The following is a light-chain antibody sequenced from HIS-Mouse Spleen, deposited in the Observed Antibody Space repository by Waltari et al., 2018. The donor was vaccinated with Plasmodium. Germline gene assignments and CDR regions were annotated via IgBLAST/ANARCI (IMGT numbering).Light chain of an antibody. J-gene: IGLJ3*02. V-gene: IGLV3-10*01. CDR1: ALPKKY. CDR2: EDS. CDR3: YSTDSSGNHRV. Sequence: SYELTQPPSVSVSPGQTARITCPGDALPKKYASWYQQKSGPAPVLVLYEDSKRPSGIPERFSGSSSGTMATLTISGAQVEDEADYYCYSTDSSGNHRVFGGGTKLTVL.